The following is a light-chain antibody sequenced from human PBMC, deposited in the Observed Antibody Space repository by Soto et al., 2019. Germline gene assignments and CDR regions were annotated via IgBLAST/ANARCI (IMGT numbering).Light chain of an antibody. J-gene: IGKJ2*01. Sequence: DVVMTQSPLSLPVTLGQPASISCRSGQSLVHIDGNIYLSWIQQRPGQSPGRLIYKVSNRDSGVPDRFSGSGSGTDFTLKISRVEAEDVGIYYCVQGTHWPFTFGQGTKLEIK. CDR2: KVS. V-gene: IGKV2-30*02. CDR3: VQGTHWPFT. CDR1: QSLVHIDGNIY.